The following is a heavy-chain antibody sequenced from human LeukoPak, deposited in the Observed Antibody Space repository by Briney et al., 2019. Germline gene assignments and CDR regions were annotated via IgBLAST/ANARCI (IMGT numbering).Heavy chain of an antibody. CDR1: GYTFTGYY. CDR2: INPNSGGT. V-gene: IGHV1-2*02. Sequence: ASVKVSCKASGYTFTGYYMHWVRQAPGQGLEWMGWINPNSGGTNYAQKFQGRVTMTRDTSISTAYMELSRLRSDDTAVYYCARVTRLYGRGANDAFDIWGQGTMVTVSS. J-gene: IGHJ3*02. D-gene: IGHD1-26*01. CDR3: ARVTRLYGRGANDAFDI.